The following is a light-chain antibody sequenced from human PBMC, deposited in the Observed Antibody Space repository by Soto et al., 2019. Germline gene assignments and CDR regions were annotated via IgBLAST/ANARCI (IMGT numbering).Light chain of an antibody. CDR2: AAS. CDR3: QQYHSYYPWT. Sequence: DIQMTQSPSTLSAFVGDRVTITCRASQSVGRLLAWYQQRPGEAPKVLIYAASTLQSGVPSRFSGSGSGTDFSLTITSLQPDDSATYYCQQYHSYYPWTFGQGTKVDIK. CDR1: QSVGRL. J-gene: IGKJ1*01. V-gene: IGKV1-5*01.